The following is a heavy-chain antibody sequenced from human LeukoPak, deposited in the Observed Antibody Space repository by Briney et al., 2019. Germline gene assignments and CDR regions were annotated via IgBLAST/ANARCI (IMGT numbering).Heavy chain of an antibody. CDR3: ASSTPGTRDAFDI. J-gene: IGHJ3*02. CDR1: GFTFSSYW. V-gene: IGHV3-7*01. Sequence: GGSLRLSCAASGFTFSSYWMSWVRQAPGKGLEWVANIKQDGSEKYYVDSVKGRFTISRDNAKNSLYLQMNSLRAEDTAVYYCASSTPGTRDAFDIWGQGTMVTVSS. D-gene: IGHD6-13*01. CDR2: IKQDGSEK.